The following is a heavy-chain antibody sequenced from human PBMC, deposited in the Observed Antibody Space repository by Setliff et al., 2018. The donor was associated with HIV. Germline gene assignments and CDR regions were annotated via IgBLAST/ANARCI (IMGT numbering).Heavy chain of an antibody. D-gene: IGHD3-16*01. CDR2: IQQHGSEI. Sequence: GGSLRLSCAASGYTFSSYWMAWVRQCPGKGLEWVANIQQHGSEIHYVASVEGRFTNSRDNAKNTLYLQMDSLRAEDTAVYYCARGGANPSWFDSWGQGTLVTVSS. V-gene: IGHV3-7*02. J-gene: IGHJ5*01. CDR1: GYTFSSYW. CDR3: ARGGANPSWFDS.